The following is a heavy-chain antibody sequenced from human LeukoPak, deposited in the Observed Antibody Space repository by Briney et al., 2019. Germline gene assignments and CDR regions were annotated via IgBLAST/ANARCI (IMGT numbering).Heavy chain of an antibody. D-gene: IGHD3-10*01. CDR2: IIPIFGTA. CDR3: AVTMVRGVITRYYFDF. Sequence: SVKVSCKASGGTFSSYAISWVRQAPGQGLEWMGGIIPIFGTANYAQKFQGRVTITTDESTSTAYMELSSLRSEDTAVYYCAVTMVRGVITRYYFDFWGQGTLVTVSS. J-gene: IGHJ4*02. V-gene: IGHV1-69*05. CDR1: GGTFSSYA.